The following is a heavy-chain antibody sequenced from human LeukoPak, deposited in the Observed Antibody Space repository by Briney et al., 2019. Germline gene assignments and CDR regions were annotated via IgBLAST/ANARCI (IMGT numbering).Heavy chain of an antibody. CDR2: ISSSGGRT. J-gene: IGHJ4*02. CDR1: GLTFSSHW. V-gene: IGHV3-23*01. D-gene: IGHD5-12*01. CDR3: AKSYNGYESKPDY. Sequence: GGSLRLSCAASGLTFSSHWMHWVRQAPGKGLEWVSSISSSGGRTFYTDSVKGRFTISRDNSKITLYLQMNSLRAEDTAVYYCAKSYNGYESKPDYWGQGTLVTVSS.